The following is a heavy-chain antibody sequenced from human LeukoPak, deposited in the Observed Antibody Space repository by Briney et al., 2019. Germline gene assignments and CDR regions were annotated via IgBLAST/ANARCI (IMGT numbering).Heavy chain of an antibody. V-gene: IGHV3-48*04. Sequence: GGSLRLSCAASGFTFSSYGMHWVRQAPGKGLERVSYISSSSSTIYYADSVKGRFTISRDNAKNSLYLQMNSLRAEDTAVYYCARDRSSSYWGQGTLVTVSS. CDR3: ARDRSSSY. D-gene: IGHD6-13*01. CDR1: GFTFSSYG. CDR2: ISSSSSTI. J-gene: IGHJ4*02.